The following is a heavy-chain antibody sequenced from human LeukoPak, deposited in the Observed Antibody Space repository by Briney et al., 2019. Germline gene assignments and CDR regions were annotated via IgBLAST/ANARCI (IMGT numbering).Heavy chain of an antibody. D-gene: IGHD3-10*01. CDR2: ISSSSSYI. CDR3: AREVRGVIIRETEYYYGRDV. Sequence: GGSLRLSCAASGFTFSSYSMNWVRQAPGKGLEWVSSISSSSSYIYYADSVKGRFTISRDNAKNSLYLQMNSLRAEDTAVYYCAREVRGVIIRETEYYYGRDVRGKGTPVPVPP. J-gene: IGHJ6*04. V-gene: IGHV3-21*01. CDR1: GFTFSSYS.